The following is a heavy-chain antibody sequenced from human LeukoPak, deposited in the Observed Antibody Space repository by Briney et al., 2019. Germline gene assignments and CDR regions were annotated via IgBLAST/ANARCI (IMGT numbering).Heavy chain of an antibody. Sequence: ASVKVSCKASGYTFATFGISWVRQAPGQGLEWIGWISGYDANTNYAQEFQGRVTMTTDTSTSTAYMELRSLRSDDTAVYYCARDSKLYSGSSWDYYNYMDVWGEGTTVTVSS. J-gene: IGHJ6*03. CDR1: GYTFATFG. CDR3: ARDSKLYSGSSWDYYNYMDV. CDR2: ISGYDANT. V-gene: IGHV1-18*01. D-gene: IGHD6-6*01.